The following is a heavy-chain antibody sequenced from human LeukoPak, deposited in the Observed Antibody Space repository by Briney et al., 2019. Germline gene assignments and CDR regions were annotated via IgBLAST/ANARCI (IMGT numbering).Heavy chain of an antibody. V-gene: IGHV3-74*01. Sequence: GGSLRLSCAASGYTFSSYWMHWVRQAPGKGLVWVSHIKSDGSSTNYADSVKGRFTISRDNAKNTLYLQMDSLRAEDTAVYYCATTGTDYYFDYWGQGTLVTVSS. CDR3: ATTGTDYYFDY. J-gene: IGHJ4*02. CDR1: GYTFSSYW. CDR2: IKSDGSST. D-gene: IGHD3/OR15-3a*01.